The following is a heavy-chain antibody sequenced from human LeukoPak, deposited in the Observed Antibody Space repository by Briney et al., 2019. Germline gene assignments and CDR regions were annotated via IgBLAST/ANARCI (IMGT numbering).Heavy chain of an antibody. CDR3: ARPPHYYDTSGYSV. J-gene: IGHJ4*02. V-gene: IGHV4-59*01. D-gene: IGHD3-22*01. Sequence: PSETLSLTCTVSGGSISGYYWSWIRQPPGKGLEWIGYIYYSGSTNYNPSLKSRVTISVDTSKNQFSLKLSSVTAADTAVYYCARPPHYYDTSGYSVWGQGTLVTVSS. CDR2: IYYSGST. CDR1: GGSISGYY.